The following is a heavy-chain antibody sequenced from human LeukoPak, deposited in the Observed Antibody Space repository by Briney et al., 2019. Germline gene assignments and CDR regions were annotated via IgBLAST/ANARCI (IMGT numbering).Heavy chain of an antibody. CDR1: GFTFSSYW. D-gene: IGHD6-13*01. CDR2: IKQDGSEK. Sequence: PGGSLRLSCAASGFTFSSYWMTWVRQAPGKWLEWVANIKQDGSEKYYVDSAKGRFTISRDNGKKSLYLQMNSLRVEDTAVYYCARGRGNRSSWYWDYWGQGTLVTVSS. CDR3: ARGRGNRSSWYWDY. V-gene: IGHV3-7*01. J-gene: IGHJ4*02.